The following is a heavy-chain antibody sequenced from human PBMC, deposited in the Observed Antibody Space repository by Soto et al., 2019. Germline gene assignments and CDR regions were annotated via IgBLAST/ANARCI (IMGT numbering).Heavy chain of an antibody. CDR1: GFTFSSYA. V-gene: IGHV3-30-3*01. CDR3: ARDGSSGWYVDY. CDR2: ISYDGSNK. J-gene: IGHJ4*02. D-gene: IGHD6-19*01. Sequence: QVQLVESGGGVVQPGRSLRLSCAASGFTFSSYAIHWVRQAPGKGLEWVAVISYDGSNKYYADSVKGRFTISRDNSKNTLYLQMNSLRPEDTAVYYCARDGSSGWYVDYWGQGTLVTVSS.